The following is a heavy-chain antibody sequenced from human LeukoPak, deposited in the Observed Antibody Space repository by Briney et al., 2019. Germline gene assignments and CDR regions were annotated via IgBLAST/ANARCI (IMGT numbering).Heavy chain of an antibody. V-gene: IGHV3-23*01. Sequence: GGSLRLSCAASGFTFSSCAMSRVRQAPGKGLEWVSDISGSGGSTYYADSVKGRFTISRDNSKNTLYLQMSSLRAEDTAVYYCAKAVTADYFDYWGQGTLVTVSS. J-gene: IGHJ4*02. CDR1: GFTFSSCA. CDR3: AKAVTADYFDY. CDR2: ISGSGGST. D-gene: IGHD2-21*02.